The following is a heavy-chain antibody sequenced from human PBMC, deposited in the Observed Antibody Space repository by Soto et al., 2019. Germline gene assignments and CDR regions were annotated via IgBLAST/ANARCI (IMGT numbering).Heavy chain of an antibody. CDR3: ARLPVTGFTQYGLDV. D-gene: IGHD6-19*01. CDR1: GFTFSSYS. V-gene: IGHV3-21*01. J-gene: IGHJ6*02. Sequence: PGGSLRLSCAASGFTFSSYSMNWVRQAPGKGLEWVSSISSKSSYIYYADSVKGRFTISRDNAKNSLILQMNSLRAEDTAVYFCARLPVTGFTQYGLDVWGQGTTVTVSS. CDR2: ISSKSSYI.